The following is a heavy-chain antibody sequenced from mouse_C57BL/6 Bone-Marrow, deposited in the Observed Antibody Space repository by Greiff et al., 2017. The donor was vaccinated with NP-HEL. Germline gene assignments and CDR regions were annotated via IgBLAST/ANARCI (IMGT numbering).Heavy chain of an antibody. CDR2: IDPENGDT. CDR3: TTRGSIYYYGRRMYYFDY. CDR1: GFNIKDDY. Sequence: EVQLQESGAELVRPGASVKLSCTASGFNIKDDYMHWVKQRPEQGLEWIGWIDPENGDTEYASKFQGKATITADTSSNTAYLQLSSLTSEDTAVYYCTTRGSIYYYGRRMYYFDYWGQGTTLTVSS. V-gene: IGHV14-4*01. D-gene: IGHD1-1*01. J-gene: IGHJ2*01.